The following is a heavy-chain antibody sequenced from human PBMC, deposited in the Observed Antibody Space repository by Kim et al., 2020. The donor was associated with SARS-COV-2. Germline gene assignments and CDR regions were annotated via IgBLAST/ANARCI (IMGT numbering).Heavy chain of an antibody. CDR1: GFTFSNAW. J-gene: IGHJ4*02. V-gene: IGHV3-15*01. CDR3: TTPQLYDSSGYFDY. Sequence: GGSLRLSCAASGFTFSNAWMSWVRQAPGKGLEWVGRIKSKTDGGTTDYAAPVKGRFTISRDDSKNTLYLQMNSLKTEDTAVYYCTTPQLYDSSGYFDYWGQGTLVTVSS. D-gene: IGHD3-22*01. CDR2: IKSKTDGGTT.